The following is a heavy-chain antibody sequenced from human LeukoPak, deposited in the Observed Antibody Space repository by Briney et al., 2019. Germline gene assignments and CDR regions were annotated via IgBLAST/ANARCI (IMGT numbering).Heavy chain of an antibody. J-gene: IGHJ4*02. Sequence: GGSLRLSCAASGFTFSSYEMNWVRQAPGKGLEWVSYISSSGSTIYYADSVKGRFTISRDNAKNSLYLQMNSLRAEDTAVYYCARDSYDYVWGSYRYMVSQPFGYWGQGTLVTVSS. D-gene: IGHD3-16*02. V-gene: IGHV3-48*03. CDR3: ARDSYDYVWGSYRYMVSQPFGY. CDR1: GFTFSSYE. CDR2: ISSSGSTI.